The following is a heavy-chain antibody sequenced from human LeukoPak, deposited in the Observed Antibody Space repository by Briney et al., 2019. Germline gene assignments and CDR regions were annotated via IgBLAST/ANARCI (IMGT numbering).Heavy chain of an antibody. D-gene: IGHD5-12*01. Sequence: GGSLRLSCAASGFTFSSYSMNWVRQAPGKGLEWVSSISSSSSYIYYADSVKGRFTISRDNAKNSLYLQMNSLRAEDTAVYYCARGRLIVATIKAPLGPPYYFDYWGQGTLVTVSS. V-gene: IGHV3-21*01. CDR3: ARGRLIVATIKAPLGPPYYFDY. J-gene: IGHJ4*02. CDR1: GFTFSSYS. CDR2: ISSSSSYI.